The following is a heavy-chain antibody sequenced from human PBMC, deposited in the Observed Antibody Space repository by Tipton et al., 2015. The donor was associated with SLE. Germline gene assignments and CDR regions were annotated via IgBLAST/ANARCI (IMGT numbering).Heavy chain of an antibody. V-gene: IGHV3-23*01. CDR1: GFTFSNYA. CDR3: AKPVGYSGYDSWDY. D-gene: IGHD5-12*01. CDR2: MSGSGGNT. J-gene: IGHJ4*02. Sequence: SLRLSCATSGFTFSNYAMSWVRQAPGKELEWVSGMSGSGGNTYYADSVKGRFTMSRDNSKNTLYLQMNSLRAEDTAVYYCAKPVGYSGYDSWDYWGQGTLVTVSS.